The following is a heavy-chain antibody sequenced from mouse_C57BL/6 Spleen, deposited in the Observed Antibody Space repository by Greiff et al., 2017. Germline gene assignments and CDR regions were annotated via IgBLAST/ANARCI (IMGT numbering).Heavy chain of an antibody. CDR2: INPSTGGT. CDR1: GYSFTGYY. CDR3: ARSPQLVRYFDV. D-gene: IGHD4-1*02. V-gene: IGHV1-42*01. J-gene: IGHJ1*03. Sequence: EVQGVESGPELVKPGASVKISCKASGYSFTGYYMNWVKQSPEKSLEWIGEINPSTGGTTYNQKFKAKATLTVDKSSSTAYMQLKSLTSEDSAVYYCARSPQLVRYFDVWGTGTTVTVSS.